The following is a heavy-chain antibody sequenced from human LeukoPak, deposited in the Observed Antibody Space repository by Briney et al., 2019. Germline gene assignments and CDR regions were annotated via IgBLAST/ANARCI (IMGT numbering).Heavy chain of an antibody. Sequence: ASVKVSCTASGYTFTSYGISWVRQAPGQGLEWMGWISAYDGNTNYAQKLQGRVTMTTDTSTSTAYMELRSLRSDDTAVYYCARGTSFYGPNDYWGQGTLVTVSS. D-gene: IGHD3-10*01. J-gene: IGHJ4*02. CDR3: ARGTSFYGPNDY. V-gene: IGHV1-18*01. CDR1: GYTFTSYG. CDR2: ISAYDGNT.